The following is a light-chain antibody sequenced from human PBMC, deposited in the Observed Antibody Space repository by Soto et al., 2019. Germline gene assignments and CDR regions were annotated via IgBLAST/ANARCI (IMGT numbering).Light chain of an antibody. V-gene: IGKV3-15*01. J-gene: IGKJ5*01. CDR1: QSVSNN. CDR2: GAS. Sequence: EIVMTQSPATLSVSPGERATLSCRASQSVSNNLAWYQQKPGQAPRLLIYGASTRATGIPARFSGSGSGTEFTLTISSLQSEDFAVYYCQQYNSWPPINFGQGTRLEIK. CDR3: QQYNSWPPIN.